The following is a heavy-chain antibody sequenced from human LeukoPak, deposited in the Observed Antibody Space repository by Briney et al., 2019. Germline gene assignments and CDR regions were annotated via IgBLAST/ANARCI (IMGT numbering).Heavy chain of an antibody. D-gene: IGHD3-3*01. CDR2: INSATNNI. CDR3: ARDGPYYGFWSGSYKRYFDL. V-gene: IGHV3-21*01. Sequence: GGSLRLSCAASGFTVSSNYMSWVRQAPGKGLEWVSSINSATNNIYYADSVKGRFTISRDNAKNSLSLQMNSLRAEDTAMYYCARDGPYYGFWSGSYKRYFDLWGRGTLVTVSS. J-gene: IGHJ2*01. CDR1: GFTVSSNY.